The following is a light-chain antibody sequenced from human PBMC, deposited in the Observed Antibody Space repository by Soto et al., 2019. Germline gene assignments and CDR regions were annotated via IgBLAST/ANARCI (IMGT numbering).Light chain of an antibody. CDR2: KAS. Sequence: DIQMPQSPSTLSASVGDGVTITCRASQTITTSLAWYQQKPGKAPKLLIYKASSLESGVPSRFSGSGSGTEFTLTISSLQPDDFATYYCQQYDSYSVRTFGQGTKVEI. CDR3: QQYDSYSVRT. CDR1: QTITTS. J-gene: IGKJ1*01. V-gene: IGKV1-5*03.